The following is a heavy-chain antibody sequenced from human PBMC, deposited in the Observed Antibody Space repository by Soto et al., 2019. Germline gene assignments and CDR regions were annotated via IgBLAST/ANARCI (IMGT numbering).Heavy chain of an antibody. D-gene: IGHD3-10*01. Sequence: QVQLVQSGAEVTKPGASVKVSCQASGYTFTSYGISWVRQAPGQGLVWLGWISAYNGNTNYAQKLQGSVPMTTDTSTSTAYRERRSLRSDDTAGYYCARDKGEGSGSYYGYWGQGTLVTVSA. V-gene: IGHV1-18*01. CDR3: ARDKGEGSGSYYGY. CDR1: GYTFTSYG. CDR2: ISAYNGNT. J-gene: IGHJ4*02.